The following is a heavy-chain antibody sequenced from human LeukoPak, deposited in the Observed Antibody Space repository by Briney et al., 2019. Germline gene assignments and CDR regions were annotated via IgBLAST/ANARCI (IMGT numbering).Heavy chain of an antibody. CDR3: GRDAGLSSAWGIIPGYYFDY. D-gene: IGHD6-19*01. V-gene: IGHV1-46*01. J-gene: IGHJ4*02. CDR1: GYTFTSYD. Sequence: ASVKVSCKASGYTFTSYDINWVRQATGQGLEWMGIINPSGGSTTYAQKFQGRVTMTRDMSTSTVYMELSSLRSEDTAVYYCGRDAGLSSAWGIIPGYYFDYWGQGTLVTVSS. CDR2: INPSGGST.